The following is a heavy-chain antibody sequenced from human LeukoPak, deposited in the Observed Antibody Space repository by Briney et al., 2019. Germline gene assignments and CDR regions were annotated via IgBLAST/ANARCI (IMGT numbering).Heavy chain of an antibody. CDR2: IRNKANSYTT. CDR3: AVVTTGY. V-gene: IGHV3-72*01. Sequence: GGSLRLSCAASGFTFSDHYMDWVRQAPGKGLEWVGRIRNKANSYTTEYAASVKGRFSISRDDSKNSLYLQMNSQKTEDTAVYYCAVVTTGYWGQGTLVTVSS. D-gene: IGHD4-17*01. J-gene: IGHJ4*02. CDR1: GFTFSDHY.